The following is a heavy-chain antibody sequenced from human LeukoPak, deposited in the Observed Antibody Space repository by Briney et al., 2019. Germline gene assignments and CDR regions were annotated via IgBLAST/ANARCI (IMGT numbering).Heavy chain of an antibody. Sequence: SETLSLTCTVSGGSMRSNYWSLTRQPPGKGLEWIGNIYYSGSTNYNPSLKSRVTISIDPSKNQFSLKLSSVTAADTAIYYCVKDNGRWFDPWGQGTLVTVSS. CDR3: VKDNGRWFDP. V-gene: IGHV4-59*01. CDR1: GGSMRSNY. D-gene: IGHD1-26*01. CDR2: IYYSGST. J-gene: IGHJ5*02.